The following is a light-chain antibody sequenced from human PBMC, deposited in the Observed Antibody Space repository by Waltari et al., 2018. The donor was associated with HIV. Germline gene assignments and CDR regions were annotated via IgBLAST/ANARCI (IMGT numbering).Light chain of an antibody. CDR3: QTWGTGIRV. CDR1: RGHSRYA. V-gene: IGLV4-69*01. Sequence: QLVLTQSPSASASLGASVKLTCTLSRGHSRYAIAWHHQQPEKGPRYWMKLNSDGSHSKGDGIPDRFSGSSSGAERYLTISSLQSEDEADYYCQTWGTGIRVFGGGTKLTVL. J-gene: IGLJ2*01. CDR2: LNSDGSH.